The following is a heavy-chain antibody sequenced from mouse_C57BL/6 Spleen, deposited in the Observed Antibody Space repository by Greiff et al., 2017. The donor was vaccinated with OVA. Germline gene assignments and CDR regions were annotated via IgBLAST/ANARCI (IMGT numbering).Heavy chain of an antibody. J-gene: IGHJ4*01. CDR3: ASHSSGLYAMDY. V-gene: IGHV14-2*01. CDR2: IDPEDGET. Sequence: DVQLQESGAELVKPGASVKLSCTASGFNIKDYYMHWVKQRTEQGLEWIGRIDPEDGETKYAPKFQGKATITADTSSKTAYLQLSSLTSEDTAVYYCASHSSGLYAMDYWGQGTSVTVSS. CDR1: GFNIKDYY. D-gene: IGHD3-2*02.